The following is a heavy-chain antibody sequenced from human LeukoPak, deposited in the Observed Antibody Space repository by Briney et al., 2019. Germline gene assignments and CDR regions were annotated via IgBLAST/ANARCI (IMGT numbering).Heavy chain of an antibody. D-gene: IGHD2-2*01. CDR3: ITAQPPDYYFDY. CDR2: IKSKTDGGTT. CDR1: GFTFSNAW. V-gene: IGHV3-15*01. Sequence: GGSLRLSCAASGFTFSNAWMSWVRQAPGKGLEWVGRIKSKTDGGTTDYAAPVKGRFTISRDDSKNTLYLQMNSLKTEDTAVYYCITAQPPDYYFDYWGQGTLVTVSS. J-gene: IGHJ4*02.